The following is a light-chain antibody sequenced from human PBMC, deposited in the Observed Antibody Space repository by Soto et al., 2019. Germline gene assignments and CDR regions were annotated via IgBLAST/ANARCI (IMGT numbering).Light chain of an antibody. Sequence: QSALTQPASVSGSLGQSITMSCSGNSSDVGGYNYVSWFQHHPGKAPKLIIYEVSNRPSGVSHHFSGSKSGNTASLTISGLQAEDEADYYCSSFTSSNTWVFGGGTKLTVL. J-gene: IGLJ3*02. CDR1: SSDVGGYNY. CDR2: EVS. CDR3: SSFTSSNTWV. V-gene: IGLV2-14*01.